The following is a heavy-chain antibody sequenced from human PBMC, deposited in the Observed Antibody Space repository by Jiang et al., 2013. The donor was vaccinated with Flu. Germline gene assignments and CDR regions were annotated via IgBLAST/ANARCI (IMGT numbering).Heavy chain of an antibody. J-gene: IGHJ3*02. Sequence: SGYTFTSYGISWVRQAPGQGLEWMGWISAYNGNTNYAQKLQGRVTMTTDTSTSTAYMELRSLRSDDTAVYYCARGSSIVATISAFDIWGQGTMVTVSS. CDR2: ISAYNGNT. V-gene: IGHV1-18*04. CDR1: GYTFTSYG. CDR3: ARGSSIVATISAFDI. D-gene: IGHD5-12*01.